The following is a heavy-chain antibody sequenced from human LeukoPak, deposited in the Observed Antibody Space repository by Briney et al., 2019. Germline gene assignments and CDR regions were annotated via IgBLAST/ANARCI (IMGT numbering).Heavy chain of an antibody. CDR3: ASLKRYYFDY. J-gene: IGHJ4*02. CDR1: GGSISSYY. Sequence: SETLSLTCTVSGGSISSYYWSWIRQPPGKGLEWIGYIYYSGSTNYNPSLKSRVTISVDTSKNQFSLKLSSVTAADTAVYYCASLKRYYFDYWGQGTLVTVSS. V-gene: IGHV4-59*08. CDR2: IYYSGST.